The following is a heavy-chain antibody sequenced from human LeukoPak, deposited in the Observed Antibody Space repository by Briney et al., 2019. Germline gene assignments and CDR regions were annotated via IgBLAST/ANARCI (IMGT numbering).Heavy chain of an antibody. V-gene: IGHV3-74*01. J-gene: IGHJ4*02. CDR3: ARGQWELLTQDFDY. Sequence: PGGSLRLSCAASGFTFSSYWMHWVRQAPGKGLVWVSRINSDGSSTSYADSAKGRFTISRDNAKNTLYLQMNSLRAEDTAVYYCARGQWELLTQDFDYWGQGTLVTVSS. D-gene: IGHD1-26*01. CDR1: GFTFSSYW. CDR2: INSDGSST.